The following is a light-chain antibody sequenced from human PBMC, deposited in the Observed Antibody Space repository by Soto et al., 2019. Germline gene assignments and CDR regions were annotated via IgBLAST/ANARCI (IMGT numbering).Light chain of an antibody. V-gene: IGLV1-47*02. Sequence: QSVLTQPPSASSTPGQTVTISCSGSTSNIGTFYVYWYQHLPGTAPKLLIYLGDQRASGVSDRFSGSKSGTSASLAINGLRSDDEADYYCAAWADNLHAYVFGRGTKLTVL. CDR3: AAWADNLHAYV. CDR1: TSNIGTFY. CDR2: LGD. J-gene: IGLJ1*01.